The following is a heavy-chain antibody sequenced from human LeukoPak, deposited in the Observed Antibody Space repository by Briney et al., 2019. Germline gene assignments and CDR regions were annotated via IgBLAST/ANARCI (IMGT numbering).Heavy chain of an antibody. V-gene: IGHV4-61*05. CDR2: IYYSGTT. CDR3: ARATEWLVPGYYYYMDV. Sequence: SETLSLTCTVSGGSISSSSYYWGWIRQPPGKGLEWIGNIYYSGTTNYNPSLKSRVTISVDTSKNQFSLKLSSVTAADTAVYYCARATEWLVPGYYYYMDVWGKGTTVTVSS. CDR1: GGSISSSSYY. J-gene: IGHJ6*03. D-gene: IGHD6-19*01.